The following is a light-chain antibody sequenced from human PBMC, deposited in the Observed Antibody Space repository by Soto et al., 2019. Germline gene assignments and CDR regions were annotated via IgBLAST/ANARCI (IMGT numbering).Light chain of an antibody. CDR2: DAS. J-gene: IGKJ4*01. CDR3: QQRSNWPRLT. CDR1: QSVSSY. Sequence: EIVLTQSPATLSLSPGERATLSCRTSQSVSSYLAWYQQKPGQAPRLLIYDASNRATGIPARFSGSGSGTVFTLTISSLEPVDFAVYYCQQRSNWPRLTFGGGTKVDI. V-gene: IGKV3-11*01.